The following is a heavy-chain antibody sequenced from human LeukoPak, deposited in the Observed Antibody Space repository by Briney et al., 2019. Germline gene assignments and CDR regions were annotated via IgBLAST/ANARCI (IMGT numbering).Heavy chain of an antibody. CDR2: IWNDAIKA. CDR3: TRSDSVGWYVY. Sequence: GRSLRLSCAASGFTFSSYGMHWVRQAPGKGLEWVAVIWNDAIKAYYGDSVQGRFTVSRDNSKNTVYLQMNSLRAEDTAVYYCTRSDSVGWYVYWGQGTLVTVSS. V-gene: IGHV3-33*01. CDR1: GFTFSSYG. J-gene: IGHJ4*02. D-gene: IGHD6-19*01.